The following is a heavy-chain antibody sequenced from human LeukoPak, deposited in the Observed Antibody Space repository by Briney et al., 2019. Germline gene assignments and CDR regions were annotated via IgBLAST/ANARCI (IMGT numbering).Heavy chain of an antibody. J-gene: IGHJ5*02. CDR2: IYYSGST. D-gene: IGHD2-2*01. Sequence: SETLSLTCTVSGGSISNYYWSWIRQPPGKGLEWIGYIYYSGSTNYNPSLKRRVTISVDTSKNQFSLKLRSVTAADTAVYYCARHPVPAAMLNWFDPWGQGTLVTVSS. CDR1: GGSISNYY. V-gene: IGHV4-59*08. CDR3: ARHPVPAAMLNWFDP.